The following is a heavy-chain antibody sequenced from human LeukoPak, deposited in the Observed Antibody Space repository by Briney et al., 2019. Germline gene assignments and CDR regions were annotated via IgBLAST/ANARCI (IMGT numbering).Heavy chain of an antibody. Sequence: GGSLRLSCVASGFTFSDFWMTWVRQPPGKGLEWLTNIKDDGSQKFYVDSVKGRFTVSRDNAKQSLYLQMSSLRADDTAVYYRVRGPLVTAAGMAWGQGTLVTVSS. CDR2: IKDDGSQK. D-gene: IGHD6-13*01. V-gene: IGHV3-7*03. J-gene: IGHJ5*02. CDR1: GFTFSDFW. CDR3: VRGPLVTAAGMA.